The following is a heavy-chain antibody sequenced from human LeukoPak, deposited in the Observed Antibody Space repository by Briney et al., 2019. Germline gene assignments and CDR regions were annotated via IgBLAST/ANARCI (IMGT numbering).Heavy chain of an antibody. V-gene: IGHV3-30*18. CDR3: AKGIGYYYGSSGHFYGDYYYGMGV. J-gene: IGHJ6*02. D-gene: IGHD3-22*01. Sequence: PGGSLRLSCAASGFTFSSYGMHWVRQAPGKGLEWVAVISYDGSNKYYADSVKGRFTISRDNSKNTLYLQMNSLRAEDTAVYYCAKGIGYYYGSSGHFYGDYYYGMGVWGQGTTVTVSS. CDR2: ISYDGSNK. CDR1: GFTFSSYG.